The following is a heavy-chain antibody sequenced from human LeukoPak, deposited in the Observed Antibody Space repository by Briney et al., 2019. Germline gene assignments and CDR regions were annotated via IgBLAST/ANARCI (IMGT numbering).Heavy chain of an antibody. J-gene: IGHJ4*02. Sequence: GGSLRLSCAASGFTFSDYYMSWIRQAPGKGLEWVSYISSNGSTIYYADSVKGRFTISRDNAKNSLYLQMNSLRAGDTAVYYCASLYGGYHYFDYWGQGTLVTVSS. CDR2: ISSNGSTI. V-gene: IGHV3-11*01. CDR3: ASLYGGYHYFDY. CDR1: GFTFSDYY. D-gene: IGHD5-12*01.